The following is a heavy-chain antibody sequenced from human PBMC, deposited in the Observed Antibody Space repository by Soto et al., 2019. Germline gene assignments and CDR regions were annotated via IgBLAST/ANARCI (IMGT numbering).Heavy chain of an antibody. J-gene: IGHJ5*02. D-gene: IGHD2-2*01. Sequence: QLQLQESGPGLVKPSETLSLTCIVSGGSISGTTYYWAWIRQPPGKGLEWIGSVYFDGSTYYNPSLKSRVTISVDTSMNHFSLSLTSVTAADTALYYCARGGISRIYQLPPFDPWGQGTLVTVSS. CDR1: GGSISGTTYY. V-gene: IGHV4-39*02. CDR3: ARGGISRIYQLPPFDP. CDR2: VYFDGST.